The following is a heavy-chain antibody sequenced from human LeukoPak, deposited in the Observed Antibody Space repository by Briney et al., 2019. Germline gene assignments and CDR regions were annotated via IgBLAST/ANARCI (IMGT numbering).Heavy chain of an antibody. Sequence: GGSLRLSCAASGFTFSSYDMHWVRQAPGKGLEWVALTSYDGSNKYYAESVKGRFTISRDSSTNTLYLQMISLRAEDTAVYYCAKGHSSGWYLDSWGQGTLVTVSS. CDR3: AKGHSSGWYLDS. CDR1: GFTFSSYD. J-gene: IGHJ4*02. CDR2: TSYDGSNK. V-gene: IGHV3-30*18. D-gene: IGHD6-19*01.